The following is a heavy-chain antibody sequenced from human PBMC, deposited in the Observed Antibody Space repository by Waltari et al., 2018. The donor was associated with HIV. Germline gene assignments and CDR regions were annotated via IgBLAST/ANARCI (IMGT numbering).Heavy chain of an antibody. D-gene: IGHD3-22*01. V-gene: IGHV3-23*04. CDR3: AKDDSTGSSGYYPFHY. CDR1: GFTFTNYA. J-gene: IGHJ4*02. Sequence: EVQLVESGGGLVQPGGSLRLSCAASGFTFTNYAMNWVRQAPGKGLEWVSARRGSGDRTYDADSVKGRFTISQDKSKNTLYLQMNSLRAEDTAVYYCAKDDSTGSSGYYPFHYWGQGTLITVSS. CDR2: RRGSGDRT.